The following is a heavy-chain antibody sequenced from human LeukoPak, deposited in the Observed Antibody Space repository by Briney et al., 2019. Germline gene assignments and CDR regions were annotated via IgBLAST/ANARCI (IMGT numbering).Heavy chain of an antibody. J-gene: IGHJ4*02. V-gene: IGHV5-51*01. Sequence: GESLKISCKGSGYSFTTYWITWVRQVPGKGLESMGIIYPGDSDTRHSPSFQGQVTILADKSISTAYLQWSSLRASDSAIYYCARHGKVGATQSWLDYWGQGTLVTVSS. CDR3: ARHGKVGATQSWLDY. CDR1: GYSFTTYW. D-gene: IGHD1-26*01. CDR2: IYPGDSDT.